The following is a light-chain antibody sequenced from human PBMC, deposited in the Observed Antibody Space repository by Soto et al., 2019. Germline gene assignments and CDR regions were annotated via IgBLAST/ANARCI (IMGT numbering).Light chain of an antibody. V-gene: IGKV3-11*01. Sequence: EIVLTQSPATLSLSPGERATLSCRASQSISNYLAWFQHKPGQAPRLLIYDASNRATGIPARFSGSGSGTDFTLTISSLEPEDFAVYFCQQRSSWPRLTFGGGTKVEIK. CDR1: QSISNY. CDR2: DAS. CDR3: QQRSSWPRLT. J-gene: IGKJ4*01.